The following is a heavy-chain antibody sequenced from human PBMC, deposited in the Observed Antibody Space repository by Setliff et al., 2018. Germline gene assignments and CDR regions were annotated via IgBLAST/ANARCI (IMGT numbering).Heavy chain of an antibody. CDR1: GYTFTGYY. CDR3: ARKQWLDPGFEY. Sequence: ASVKVSCKASGYTFTGYYMHWVRQAPGQGLEWMGRINPNSGGTNYAQKFQGRVTMTRDTSISTAYLQWSSLKASDTAMYYCARKQWLDPGFEYWGQGTLVTVSS. V-gene: IGHV1-2*06. J-gene: IGHJ4*02. D-gene: IGHD6-19*01. CDR2: INPNSGGT.